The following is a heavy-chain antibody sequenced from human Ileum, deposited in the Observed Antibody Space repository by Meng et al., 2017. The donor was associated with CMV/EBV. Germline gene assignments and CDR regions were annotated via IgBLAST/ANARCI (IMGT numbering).Heavy chain of an antibody. Sequence: GESLKISCVVSGFTFSNAWMSWVRQAPGKGLEWVGLMKSKTDGGTVDYGSPVKGRFTISRDNSHNTLFLQMNSLSADDTAIYYCAKSAYSSGYLQTWTWLNPWGQGTLVTVSS. CDR1: GFTFSNAW. D-gene: IGHD3-22*01. V-gene: IGHV3-15*01. CDR3: AKSAYSSGYLQTWTWLNP. J-gene: IGHJ5*02. CDR2: MKSKTDGGTV.